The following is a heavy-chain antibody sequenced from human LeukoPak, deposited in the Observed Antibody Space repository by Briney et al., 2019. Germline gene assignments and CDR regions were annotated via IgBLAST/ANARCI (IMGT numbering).Heavy chain of an antibody. CDR3: AREDYDDSGAWYFDL. CDR1: GGSISSGSYY. Sequence: SETLSLTCTVSGGSISSGSYYWSWIRQPAGKGLEWIGRIYTSGSTNYNPSLKSRVTISYTSKNQFSLKLSSVTAADTAVYYCAREDYDDSGAWYFDLWGRGTLVTVSS. V-gene: IGHV4-61*02. CDR2: IYTSGST. J-gene: IGHJ2*01. D-gene: IGHD3-3*01.